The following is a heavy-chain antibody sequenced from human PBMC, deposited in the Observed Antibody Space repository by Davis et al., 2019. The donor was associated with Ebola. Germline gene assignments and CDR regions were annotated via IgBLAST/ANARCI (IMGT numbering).Heavy chain of an antibody. J-gene: IGHJ4*02. CDR2: INPHNGNT. CDR1: GYTFTSYG. D-gene: IGHD1-26*01. Sequence: AASVKVSCKASGYTFTSYGISWVRQAPGQGLEWMGWINPHNGNTNYAQNVQGRVTMTTDTSTSTAYMEVGSLRSGDTAVYYCARDYAVGANDYWGQGTLVTVSS. CDR3: ARDYAVGANDY. V-gene: IGHV1-18*04.